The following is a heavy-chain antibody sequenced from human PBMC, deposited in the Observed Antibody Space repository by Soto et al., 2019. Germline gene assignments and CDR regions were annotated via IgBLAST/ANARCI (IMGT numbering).Heavy chain of an antibody. J-gene: IGHJ4*02. CDR3: AREGGDGIDY. D-gene: IGHD3-16*01. CDR1: GGSIRSGSHY. CDR2: IYYSGST. V-gene: IGHV4-31*03. Sequence: PSETLSLTCTVSGGSIRSGSHYWSWIRQHPGKGLEWIGYIYYSGSTYYNPSLKSRITISISTSKNQFSLKLTSVTAADTAVYYCAREGGDGIDYWGQGTLVTVS.